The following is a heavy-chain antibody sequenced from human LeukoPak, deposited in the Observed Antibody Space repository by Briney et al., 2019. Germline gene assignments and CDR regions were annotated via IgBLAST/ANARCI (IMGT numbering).Heavy chain of an antibody. J-gene: IGHJ3*02. V-gene: IGHV3-23*01. CDR3: AKDLSRFSAFDI. Sequence: GGSLRLSCAVSGFTFSSYAMSWVRQAPGKGLEWVSGINGFGTNTYYADSVKGRFTISRDNSKNTLYLQMNSLRAEDTAVYYCAKDLSRFSAFDIWGQGTMVTVSS. CDR1: GFTFSSYA. CDR2: INGFGTNT. D-gene: IGHD3-10*01.